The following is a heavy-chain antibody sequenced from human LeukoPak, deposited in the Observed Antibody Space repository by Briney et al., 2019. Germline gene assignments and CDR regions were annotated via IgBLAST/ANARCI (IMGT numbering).Heavy chain of an antibody. Sequence: SETLSLTCTVSGYSISSGYYWGWIRQPPGKGLEWIGSIYHSGSTYYNPSLKSRVTISVDTSNNQFSLKLSSVTAADTAVYYCARGGYYGMEDWFDPWGQGTLVTVSS. CDR3: ARGGYYGMEDWFDP. CDR2: IYHSGST. CDR1: GYSISSGYY. V-gene: IGHV4-38-2*02. D-gene: IGHD3-10*01. J-gene: IGHJ5*02.